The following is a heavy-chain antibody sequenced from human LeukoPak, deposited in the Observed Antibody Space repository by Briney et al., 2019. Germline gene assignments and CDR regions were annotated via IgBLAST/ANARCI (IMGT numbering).Heavy chain of an antibody. Sequence: ASVKVSCKASGYTFTGYYMHWVRQAPGQGLEWMGWINPNSGGTNYAQKFQGRVTMTRDTSISTAYVELRRLRCDDTAVYYCARDFCSGGICYLVAFDIWGQGTMVTVSS. V-gene: IGHV1-2*02. D-gene: IGHD2-15*01. CDR1: GYTFTGYY. CDR3: ARDFCSGGICYLVAFDI. J-gene: IGHJ3*02. CDR2: INPNSGGT.